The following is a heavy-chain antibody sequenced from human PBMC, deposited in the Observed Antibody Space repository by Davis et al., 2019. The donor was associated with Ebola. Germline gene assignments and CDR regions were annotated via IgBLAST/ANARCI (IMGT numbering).Heavy chain of an antibody. CDR2: INNGGSTT. D-gene: IGHD3-9*01. Sequence: GGSLRLSCAAPWLIPSDKHMTWVRQAPGRGLEWVSGINNGGSTTHYADSVKGRFTISRDNSKSTLYLHMNSLRPEDTAVYFCATVLMTGYFQSWGQGTRVTVSA. CDR3: ATVLMTGYFQS. CDR1: WLIPSDKH. V-gene: IGHV3-23*03. J-gene: IGHJ4*02.